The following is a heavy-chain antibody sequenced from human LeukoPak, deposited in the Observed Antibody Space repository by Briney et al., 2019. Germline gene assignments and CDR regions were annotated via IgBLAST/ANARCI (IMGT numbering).Heavy chain of an antibody. D-gene: IGHD3-3*01. Sequence: GGSLRPSCAASGFTFSSYAMSWVRQAPGKGLEWVSSISDSGGSTYYADSVKGRFTISRDNSKNTLYLQMNSLRAEDTAVYYCAKRGSISPGYWGQGTLVTVSS. J-gene: IGHJ4*02. CDR3: AKRGSISPGY. CDR1: GFTFSSYA. V-gene: IGHV3-23*01. CDR2: ISDSGGST.